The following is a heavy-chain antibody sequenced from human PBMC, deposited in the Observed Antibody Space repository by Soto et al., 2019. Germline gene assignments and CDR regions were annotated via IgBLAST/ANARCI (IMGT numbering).Heavy chain of an antibody. Sequence: QVQLVQSGAEVKKPGASVKVSCKASGYTFTSYYMHWVRQAPGQGLEWMGIINPSGGSTSYAQKFQGRVTMTRDKCTSTVYMELSSLRSEYTAVDYCARRSSWYGAYYFDYWGQGTLITVSS. CDR3: ARRSSWYGAYYFDY. CDR2: INPSGGST. D-gene: IGHD6-13*01. V-gene: IGHV1-46*01. J-gene: IGHJ4*02. CDR1: GYTFTSYY.